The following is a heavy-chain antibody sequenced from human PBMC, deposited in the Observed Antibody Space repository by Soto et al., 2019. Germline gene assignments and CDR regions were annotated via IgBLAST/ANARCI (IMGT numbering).Heavy chain of an antibody. CDR1: GFTFSSYA. V-gene: IGHV3-64D*06. Sequence: PGGSLRLSCSASGFTFSSYAMHWVRQAPGKGLEYVSAISSNGGSTYYADSVKGRFTISRDNSKNTLYLQMSSLRAEDTAVYYCVKDHPTRIQLWLHIFDYWGQGTLVTVSS. CDR2: ISSNGGST. D-gene: IGHD5-18*01. J-gene: IGHJ4*02. CDR3: VKDHPTRIQLWLHIFDY.